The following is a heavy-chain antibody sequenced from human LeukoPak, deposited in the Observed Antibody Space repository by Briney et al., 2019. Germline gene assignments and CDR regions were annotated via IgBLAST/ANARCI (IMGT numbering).Heavy chain of an antibody. J-gene: IGHJ6*03. CDR1: GGSIIGYY. Sequence: SETLSLTCTVSGGSIIGYYWNWIRQPPGKGVEWIGYIYYSGNTNYNPSLKSRVTISLDTSKNQFSLKLSSVTAADTAVYYCARVYDSGSQAYFYYMDVWGKGTTVTISS. D-gene: IGHD3-10*01. CDR3: ARVYDSGSQAYFYYMDV. CDR2: IYYSGNT. V-gene: IGHV4-59*01.